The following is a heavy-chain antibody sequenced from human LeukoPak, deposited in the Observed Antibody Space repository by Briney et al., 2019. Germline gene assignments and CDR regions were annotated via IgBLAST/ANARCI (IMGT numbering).Heavy chain of an antibody. CDR2: INSDVSGT. D-gene: IGHD6-13*01. CDR1: GFTFSIYW. CDR3: AKDLAPFTNAWYGFDY. V-gene: IGHV3-74*01. Sequence: GESLRLSCAASGFTFSIYWMHWVRQVPGKGLVWVSHINSDVSGTSYADSVKGRFTISRDNAKNTLYLQMNSLRAGDTAVYSCAKDLAPFTNAWYGFDYWGRGILVTVSS. J-gene: IGHJ4*02.